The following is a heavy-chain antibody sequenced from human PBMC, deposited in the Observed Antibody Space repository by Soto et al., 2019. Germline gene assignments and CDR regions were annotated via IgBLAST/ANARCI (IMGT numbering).Heavy chain of an antibody. Sequence: QVQLQQWGAGLLKPSETLSLTCAVYGGSFSGYYWSWIRKPPGKGLEWIGEINHSGSTNYNPSLKSRVTISVDTSKNQFSLKLSSVTAADTAVYYCARGRRLLLDYWGQGTLVTVSS. J-gene: IGHJ4*02. V-gene: IGHV4-34*01. CDR1: GGSFSGYY. CDR2: INHSGST. D-gene: IGHD3-22*01. CDR3: ARGRRLLLDY.